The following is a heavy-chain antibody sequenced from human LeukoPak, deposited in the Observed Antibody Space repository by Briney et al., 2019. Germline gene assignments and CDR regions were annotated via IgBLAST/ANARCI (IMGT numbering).Heavy chain of an antibody. CDR3: VRVGSVAGSDYLDY. CDR1: AVSGFTFSDHF. CDR2: SRNKAKSYTT. V-gene: IGHV3-72*01. J-gene: IGHJ4*02. Sequence: RGSLRLSCAVSAVSGFTFSDHFLDWVRQAPGKGLEWVGRSRNKAKSYTTEYAASVKGRFTISRDESKNSLYLEMNSLKTEDTAVYYCVRVGSVAGSDYLDYWGQGTLVTVSS. D-gene: IGHD6-19*01.